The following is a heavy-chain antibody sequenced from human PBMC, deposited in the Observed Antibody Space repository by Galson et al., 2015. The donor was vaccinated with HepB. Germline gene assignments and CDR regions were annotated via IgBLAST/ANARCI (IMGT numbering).Heavy chain of an antibody. J-gene: IGHJ4*02. CDR1: GFTFSDYY. V-gene: IGHV3-11*06. CDR3: AREAGLRGIDY. Sequence: SLRLSCAASGFTFSDYYMSWIRQAPGKGLEWVSYISSSSSYTNYADSVKGRFTISRDNAKNSLYLQMNSLRAEDTAVYYCAREAGLRGIDYWGQGTLVTVSS. D-gene: IGHD5-12*01. CDR2: ISSSSSYT.